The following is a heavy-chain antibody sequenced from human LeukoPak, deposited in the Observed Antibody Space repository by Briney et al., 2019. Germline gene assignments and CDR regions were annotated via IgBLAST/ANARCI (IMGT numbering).Heavy chain of an antibody. J-gene: IGHJ4*02. CDR1: GGSISSSSYY. V-gene: IGHV4-39*01. CDR2: IYYSGST. CDR3: ASRAAGAFDY. Sequence: SETLSLTCTVSGGSISSSSYYWGWIRQPPGKGLERIGSIYYSGSTYYNPSLKSRVFISIDTSKNQFSLNLSSVTAADTAVYYCASRAAGAFDYWGQGTLVTVSS. D-gene: IGHD6-13*01.